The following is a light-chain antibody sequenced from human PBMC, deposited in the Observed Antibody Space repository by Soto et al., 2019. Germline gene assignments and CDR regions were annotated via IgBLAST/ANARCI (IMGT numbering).Light chain of an antibody. CDR2: DAS. Sequence: DIQMTQSPSSLSASVGDRVTITCRASQSISSFLAWFQQKPGKAAKSLIYDASTLQSGVSSRFSGSGSDTHFPLTISSLQPEDFATYYCQQYHSYPASFGQGTKVEIK. CDR1: QSISSF. J-gene: IGKJ1*01. V-gene: IGKV1-16*01. CDR3: QQYHSYPAS.